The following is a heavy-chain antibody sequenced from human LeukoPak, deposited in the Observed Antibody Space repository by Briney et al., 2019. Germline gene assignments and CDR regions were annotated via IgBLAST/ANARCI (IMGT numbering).Heavy chain of an antibody. V-gene: IGHV1-18*01. CDR3: ARVGPTGYCSGGSCYHEYYYYGMDV. CDR2: ISAYNGNT. CDR1: GYTFTSYG. D-gene: IGHD2-15*01. Sequence: GASVKVSCKASGYTFTSYGISWVRQAPGQGLEGMGWISAYNGNTNYAQKLQGRVTMTTDTSTSTAYMELRSLSSDNTAVYYCARVGPTGYCSGGSCYHEYYYYGMDVWGQGTTVTVSS. J-gene: IGHJ6*02.